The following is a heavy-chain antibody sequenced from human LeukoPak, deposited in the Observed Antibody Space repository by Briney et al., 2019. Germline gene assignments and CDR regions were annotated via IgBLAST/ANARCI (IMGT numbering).Heavy chain of an antibody. CDR3: ARGYSYGSDYYYGMDV. CDR1: GYTFTSYA. Sequence: ASVKVSCKASGYTFTSYAISWVRQAPGQGLEWMGWISGYNGNTKYAQKVQGRVTMTTDTSTSTAYMELRNLRSDDTAVYYCARGYSYGSDYYYGMDVWGQGTTVSLSS. V-gene: IGHV1-18*01. J-gene: IGHJ6*02. D-gene: IGHD5-18*01. CDR2: ISGYNGNT.